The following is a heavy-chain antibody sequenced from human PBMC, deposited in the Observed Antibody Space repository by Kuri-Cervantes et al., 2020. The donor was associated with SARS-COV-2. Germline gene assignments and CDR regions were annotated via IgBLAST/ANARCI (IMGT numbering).Heavy chain of an antibody. CDR3: ASLRYFDWLLYY. D-gene: IGHD3-9*01. V-gene: IGHV4-39*07. CDR1: RGSIRITSYY. Sequence: SETLSLTCTVSRGSIRITSYYWGWIRQSPGKGLEWIGSISYSGRTYYNPSLKSRVSISADTSKNQFSLKLISVTAADTAVYYCASLRYFDWLLYYWGQGTLVTVSS. CDR2: ISYSGRT. J-gene: IGHJ4*02.